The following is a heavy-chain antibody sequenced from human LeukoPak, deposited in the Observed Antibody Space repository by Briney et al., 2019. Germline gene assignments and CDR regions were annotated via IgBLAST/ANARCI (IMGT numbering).Heavy chain of an antibody. J-gene: IGHJ4*02. CDR2: IYHSGST. Sequence: SETLSLTCAVSGYSISSGYYWGWIRQPPGKGLEWIGSIYHSGSTYYSPSLKSRVTISVDTSKNQFSLKLSSVTAADTAVYYCARSKIAAAAPFDYWGQGTLVTVSS. CDR3: ARSKIAAAAPFDY. D-gene: IGHD6-25*01. CDR1: GYSISSGYY. V-gene: IGHV4-38-2*01.